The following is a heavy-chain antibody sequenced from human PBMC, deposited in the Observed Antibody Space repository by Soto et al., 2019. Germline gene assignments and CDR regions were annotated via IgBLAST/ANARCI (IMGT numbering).Heavy chain of an antibody. CDR3: ARHKNGDYIDSFYMDV. CDR1: GDSFTSYW. CDR2: IYPGDSDT. D-gene: IGHD4-17*01. V-gene: IGHV5-51*01. Sequence: PGESLKISCKGSGDSFTSYWIGWVREMPGKGLEWMGIIYPGDSDTRYSPSFQGQVTISADNSISTAYLQWSSLKASDTAMYYCARHKNGDYIDSFYMDVWGKGTTVTVSS. J-gene: IGHJ6*03.